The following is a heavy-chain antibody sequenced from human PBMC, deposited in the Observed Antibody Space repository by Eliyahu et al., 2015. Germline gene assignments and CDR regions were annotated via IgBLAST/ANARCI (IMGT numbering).Heavy chain of an antibody. CDR3: ARGRRMGTLEDNFDY. V-gene: IGHV3-74*01. CDR1: GFTFSSYW. Sequence: EVQLVESGGGLVQPGGSLRLSCXASGFTFSSYWMHWVRQAPGKGLVWVSRINSDGSSTSYADSVKGRFTISRDNAKNTLYLQMNSLRAEDTAVYYCARGRRMGTLEDNFDYWGQGTLVTVSS. D-gene: IGHD7-27*01. J-gene: IGHJ4*02. CDR2: INSDGSST.